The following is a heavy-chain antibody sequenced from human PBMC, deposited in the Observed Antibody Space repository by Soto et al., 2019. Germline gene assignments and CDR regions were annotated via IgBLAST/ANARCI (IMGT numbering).Heavy chain of an antibody. J-gene: IGHJ4*02. CDR3: AKDRPDRDDILPY. V-gene: IGHV3-23*01. CDR1: GFTFSSYA. D-gene: IGHD3-9*01. Sequence: EVQLLESGGGLVQPGGSLRLSCSASGFTFSSYAMSWVRQAPGKGLEWVSAISGSGGSTYYADSVKGRFTISRDNSKNTRYLQMNSLSAEDTAVYYCAKDRPDRDDILPYWGQGTLVTVSS. CDR2: ISGSGGST.